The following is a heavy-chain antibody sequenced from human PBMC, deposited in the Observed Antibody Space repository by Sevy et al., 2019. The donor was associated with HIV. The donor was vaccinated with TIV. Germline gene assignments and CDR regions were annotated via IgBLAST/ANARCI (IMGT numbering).Heavy chain of an antibody. CDR1: GFTFSSYD. D-gene: IGHD2-2*03. Sequence: GGSLRLSWTASGFTFSSYDMNWVRQAPGKGLEWVSKISSSGSSIYYADSVKGRFTISIDNAKNSLNLQMNSLRAEDTAVYYCTRNGGALDNGFDPWGQGTLVTVSS. J-gene: IGHJ5*02. V-gene: IGHV3-48*03. CDR3: TRNGGALDNGFDP. CDR2: ISSSGSSI.